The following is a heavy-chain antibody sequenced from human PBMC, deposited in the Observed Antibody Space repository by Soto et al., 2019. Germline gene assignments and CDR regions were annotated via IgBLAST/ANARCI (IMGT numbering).Heavy chain of an antibody. CDR3: ARDDGLAYCGGDCYS. Sequence: QVQLVQSGAEVKKPGSSVKVSCKASGGTFSSYTISWVRQAPGQGLEWMGRIIPILGIANYAQKFQGRVTITAEKSTSTADMELSSLRSEDTAVYYCARDDGLAYCGGDCYSWGQGTLVTVSS. CDR1: GGTFSSYT. J-gene: IGHJ4*02. CDR2: IIPILGIA. D-gene: IGHD2-21*02. V-gene: IGHV1-69*02.